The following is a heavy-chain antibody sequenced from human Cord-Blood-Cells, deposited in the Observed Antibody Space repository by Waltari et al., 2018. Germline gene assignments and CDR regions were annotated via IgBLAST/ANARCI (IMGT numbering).Heavy chain of an antibody. V-gene: IGHV3-30-3*01. CDR2: ISYDGSNK. J-gene: IGHJ4*02. D-gene: IGHD1-26*01. CDR3: VREGATGGFDY. Sequence: VQLVESGGGGGQPGRSLRLSCAASDFTFSSYALHWARQAPGKGREWMAVISYDGSNKYYADSVKGRFTISRDNSKNTLYLQMNSLRAEDTAVYYCVREGATGGFDYWGQGTLVTVSS. CDR1: DFTFSSYA.